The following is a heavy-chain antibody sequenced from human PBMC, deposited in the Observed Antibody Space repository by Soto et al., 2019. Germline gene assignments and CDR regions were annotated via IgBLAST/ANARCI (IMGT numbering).Heavy chain of an antibody. CDR2: IWYDGSNK. J-gene: IGHJ4*02. Sequence: QVQRVESGGGVVQPGRSLRLSCAASGFTFSSYGMHWVRQAPGKGLEWVAVIWYDGSNKYYADSVKGRFTISRDNSKNTLYLQMNSLRAEDTAVYYCARTASAAPYYFDYWGQGTLVTVSS. CDR3: ARTASAAPYYFDY. V-gene: IGHV3-33*01. D-gene: IGHD2-2*01. CDR1: GFTFSSYG.